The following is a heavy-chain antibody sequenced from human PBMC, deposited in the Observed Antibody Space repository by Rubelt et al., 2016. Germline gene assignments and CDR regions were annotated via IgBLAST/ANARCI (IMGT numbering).Heavy chain of an antibody. Sequence: QVQLVQSGAEVKKPGSSVKVSCKASGGTFSSYAISWVRQAPGQGLEWMGGIIPIFGTAHYAQKFQGGVTITAEESTSTAYMGLSSLRSEDTAGYYCARLVGRSTSRTAYYYYYYMDVWGKGTTVTVSS. V-gene: IGHV1-69*01. J-gene: IGHJ6*03. CDR1: GGTFSSYA. CDR2: IIPIFGTA. CDR3: ARLVGRSTSRTAYYYYYYMDV. D-gene: IGHD2-2*01.